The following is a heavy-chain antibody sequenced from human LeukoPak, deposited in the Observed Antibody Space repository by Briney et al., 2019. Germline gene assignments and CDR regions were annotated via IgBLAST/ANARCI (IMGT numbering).Heavy chain of an antibody. J-gene: IGHJ4*02. CDR1: GDSISSSSYF. D-gene: IGHD6-19*01. CDR2: IYYSGST. CDR3: ARGNRADSGSHF. Sequence: SETLSLTCTASGDSISSSSYFWGWIRQPPGKGLEWIGSIYYSGSTSYSPSLKSRVTISVDTSKSQFSLKLSSVTAADTAVYYCARGNRADSGSHFWGQGTLVIVSS. V-gene: IGHV4-39*07.